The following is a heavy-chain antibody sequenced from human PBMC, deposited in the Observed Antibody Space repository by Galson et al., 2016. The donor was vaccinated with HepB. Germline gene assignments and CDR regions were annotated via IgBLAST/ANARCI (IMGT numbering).Heavy chain of an antibody. V-gene: IGHV3-53*01. CDR3: ARGFSFGVLTGYYFDY. J-gene: IGHJ4*02. CDR1: GFTVRSNY. D-gene: IGHD3-3*01. CDR2: IYSTGKT. Sequence: SLRLSCAASGFTVRSNYMSWVRQAPGKGLECVSVIYSTGKTYSADSVRGRFTISRDNSKNTVYLQMNSLTAEDTAVYYCARGFSFGVLTGYYFDYWGQGTLVTVSS.